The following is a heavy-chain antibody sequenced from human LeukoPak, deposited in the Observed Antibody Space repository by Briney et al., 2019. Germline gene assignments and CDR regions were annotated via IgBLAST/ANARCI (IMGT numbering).Heavy chain of an antibody. V-gene: IGHV4-4*07. CDR2: IYTSGST. CDR1: GGSISSYY. CDR3: ARGAYQLLYPTYGWFDP. J-gene: IGHJ5*02. Sequence: PSETLSLTCTVSGGSISSYYWSWIRQPAGKGLEWIGRIYTSGSTNYNPSLKSRVAMSVDTSKNQFSLKLSSVTAADTAVYYCARGAYQLLYPTYGWFDPWGQGTLVTVSS. D-gene: IGHD2-2*02.